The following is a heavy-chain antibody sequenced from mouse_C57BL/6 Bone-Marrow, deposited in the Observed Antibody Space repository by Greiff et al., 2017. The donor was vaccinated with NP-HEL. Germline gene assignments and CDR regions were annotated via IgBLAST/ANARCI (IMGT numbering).Heavy chain of an antibody. V-gene: IGHV7-1*01. CDR3: ARDAYDYAFAY. CDR1: GFTFSDFY. J-gene: IGHJ3*01. Sequence: EVNVVESGGGLVQSGRSLRLSCATSGFTFSDFYMEWVRQAPGKGLEWIAASRNKANDYTTEYSASVKGRFIVSRDTSQSILYLQMNALRAEDTAIYYCARDAYDYAFAYWGQGTLVTVSA. CDR2: SRNKANDYTT. D-gene: IGHD2-4*01.